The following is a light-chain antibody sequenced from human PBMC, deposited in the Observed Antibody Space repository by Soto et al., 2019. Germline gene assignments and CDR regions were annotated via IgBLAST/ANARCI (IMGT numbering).Light chain of an antibody. J-gene: IGKJ4*01. CDR1: ESIGSY. CDR2: VGS. CDR3: QQIYTIPLT. V-gene: IGKV1-39*01. Sequence: DIQMTQSPSSLSASVGDRVTITCRASESIGSYLNWYQQKPGKAPNLVTHVGSNMQSGVEPRFSGGGGGRDFSINFSSMQPEVFASYFCQQIYTIPLTFGGGTKVDIK.